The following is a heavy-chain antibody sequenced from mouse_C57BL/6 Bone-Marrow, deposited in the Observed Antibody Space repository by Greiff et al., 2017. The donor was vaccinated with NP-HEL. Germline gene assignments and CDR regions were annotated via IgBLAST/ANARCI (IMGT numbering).Heavy chain of an antibody. V-gene: IGHV1-69*01. CDR3: ARSGDYYGSSYPAWFAY. CDR2: IDPSDSYT. D-gene: IGHD1-1*01. J-gene: IGHJ3*01. Sequence: QVQLQQPGAELVMPGASVKLSCKASGYTFTSYWMHWVKQRPGQGLEWIGEIDPSDSYTNYNQKFKGKSTLTVDKSSSTAYMQLSSLTSEDSAVYYGARSGDYYGSSYPAWFAYWGQGTLVTVSA. CDR1: GYTFTSYW.